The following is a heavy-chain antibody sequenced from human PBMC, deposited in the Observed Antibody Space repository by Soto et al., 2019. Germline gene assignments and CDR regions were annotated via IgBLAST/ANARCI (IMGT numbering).Heavy chain of an antibody. CDR2: IYYSGST. J-gene: IGHJ6*02. CDR3: ARDRGIYFAWLELPSGYYYYGMDV. D-gene: IGHD3-9*01. CDR1: GGSISSGGYY. Sequence: QVQLQESGPGLVKPSQTLSLTCTVSGGSISSGGYYWSWIRQHPGKGLEWIGYIYYSGSTYYNPSLECRVTISVDTSKNQFSLKPSSVTAADTAVYYCARDRGIYFAWLELPSGYYYYGMDVWCQGTTVTVSS. V-gene: IGHV4-31*03.